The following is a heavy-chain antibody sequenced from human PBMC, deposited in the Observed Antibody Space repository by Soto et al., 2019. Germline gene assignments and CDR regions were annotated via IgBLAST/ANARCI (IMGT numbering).Heavy chain of an antibody. CDR1: GGSISSYY. CDR3: ARHYPIGNNWNYFDH. D-gene: IGHD1-1*01. V-gene: IGHV4-59*01. CDR2: IFYSGST. Sequence: SETLSLTCIVSGGSISSYYWGLIRQPPGKGLEWIGYIFYSGSTNYDPSLESRVTISVDTSKNQFSLKVRSVTAADTAVYYCARHYPIGNNWNYFDHWGQGTLVTVSS. J-gene: IGHJ4*02.